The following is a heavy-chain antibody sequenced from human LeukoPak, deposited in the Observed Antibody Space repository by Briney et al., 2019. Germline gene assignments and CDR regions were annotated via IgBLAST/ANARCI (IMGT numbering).Heavy chain of an antibody. CDR2: IRFDGSDK. CDR3: AKEKGTAQEGLLDS. Sequence: PGGSLRLSCEASGFTFSSSGMRWVRQVPGKGLEWVAFIRFDGSDKNYADSVKGRFTVSRDNSKNTVYLQMSSLRAEDTALYYCAKEKGTAQEGLLDSWGQGTLVTVSS. J-gene: IGHJ4*02. D-gene: IGHD2-21*02. CDR1: GFTFSSSG. V-gene: IGHV3-30*02.